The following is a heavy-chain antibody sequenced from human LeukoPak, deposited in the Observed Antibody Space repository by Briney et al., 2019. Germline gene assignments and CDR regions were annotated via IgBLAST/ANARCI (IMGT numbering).Heavy chain of an antibody. CDR1: GYTFTSYS. D-gene: IGHD3-16*01. CDR2: ITTYNGNT. V-gene: IGHV1-18*01. CDR3: ARGGDKFDY. J-gene: IGHJ4*02. Sequence: ASVEVSCKTSGYTFTSYSISWVRQAPGQGLEWMGWITTYNGNTNYAQRFQGRVTMTTDTSTSTAYMELRSLRSDDTAVYYCARGGDKFDYWGQGTLVTISS.